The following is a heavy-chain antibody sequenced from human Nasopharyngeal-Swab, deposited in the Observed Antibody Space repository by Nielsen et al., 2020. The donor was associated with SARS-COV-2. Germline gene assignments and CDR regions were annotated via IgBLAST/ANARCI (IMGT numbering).Heavy chain of an antibody. D-gene: IGHD3-22*01. V-gene: IGHV3-53*04. CDR1: GFTVSSNY. J-gene: IGHJ6*02. CDR3: ACRRSPTYYDSSAIYYYYGMDV. Sequence: GESLKISCAASGFTVSSNYMSWVRQAPGKGPEWVSVIYSGGSTYYADSVKGRFTISRHNSKNTLYLQMNSLRAEDTAVYYCACRRSPTYYDSSAIYYYYGMDVWGQGTTVTVSS. CDR2: IYSGGST.